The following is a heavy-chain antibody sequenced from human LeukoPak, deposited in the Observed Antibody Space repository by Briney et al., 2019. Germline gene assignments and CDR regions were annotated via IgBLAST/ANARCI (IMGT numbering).Heavy chain of an antibody. V-gene: IGHV3-23*01. Sequence: GGSLRLSCAASGFTFSSYAMSWVRQAPGKGLEWVSAISGSGGSTYYADSVKGRFTISRDNSKNTLYLQMNSLRAEDTAVYYCAKEDKTQWVYAPINYFDYWGQGTLVTVSS. CDR2: ISGSGGST. J-gene: IGHJ4*02. CDR1: GFTFSSYA. CDR3: AKEDKTQWVYAPINYFDY. D-gene: IGHD2-8*01.